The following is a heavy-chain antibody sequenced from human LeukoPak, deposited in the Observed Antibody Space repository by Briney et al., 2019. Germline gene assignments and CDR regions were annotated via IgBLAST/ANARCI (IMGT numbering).Heavy chain of an antibody. CDR2: ISHSGST. D-gene: IGHD4-17*01. Sequence: PSETLSLTCSVSGNSISSGYYWGWIRQPPGKGLKWIGSISHSGSTYYNPSLKSRVTISVDTSKNQFSLKLSSVTAADTAVYYCARVPTVTFFDYWGQGTLVTVSS. CDR3: ARVPTVTFFDY. V-gene: IGHV4-38-2*02. J-gene: IGHJ4*02. CDR1: GNSISSGYY.